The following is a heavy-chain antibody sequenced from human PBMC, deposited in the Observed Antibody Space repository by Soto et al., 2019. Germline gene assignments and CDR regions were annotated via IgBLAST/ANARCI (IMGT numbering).Heavy chain of an antibody. J-gene: IGHJ5*02. Sequence: PSETLSLTCAVSGGSISSGGYSWSWIRQPPGQGLEWIGDINHSGSTNYNPSLKSRATLSVDTSKKQFSLRLNSVTAADTATYYCARGWRFDPWGQGTVVTVSS. CDR2: INHSGST. D-gene: IGHD3-3*01. V-gene: IGHV4-30-2*01. CDR1: GGSISSGGYS. CDR3: ARGWRFDP.